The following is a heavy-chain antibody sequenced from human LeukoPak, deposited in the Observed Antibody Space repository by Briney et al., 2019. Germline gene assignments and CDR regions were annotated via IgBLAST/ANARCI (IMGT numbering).Heavy chain of an antibody. V-gene: IGHV3-48*03. CDR1: GFTFSSYE. Sequence: PGGSLRLSCAASGFTFSSYEMNWVRQAPGKGLEWVSYISSSGSTIYYADSVKGRFTISRDNAKNSLYLQMNSLRAEDTAVYYCARDFHGSSWGGDAFDIWGQGTMVTVSS. CDR2: ISSSGSTI. CDR3: ARDFHGSSWGGDAFDI. D-gene: IGHD6-13*01. J-gene: IGHJ3*02.